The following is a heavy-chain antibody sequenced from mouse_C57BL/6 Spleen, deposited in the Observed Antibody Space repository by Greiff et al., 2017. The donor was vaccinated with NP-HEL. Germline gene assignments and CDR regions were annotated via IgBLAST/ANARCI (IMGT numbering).Heavy chain of an antibody. Sequence: EVQLQQSGPELVKPGASVKISCKASGYSFTDYNMNWVKQSNGKSLAWIGVINNNYGTTSYNKKFKGKATLTVDQSSSTCNMQVNSLTSEDSAVYCCAREGLGDAMDYWGQGTSVTVSS. D-gene: IGHD3-3*01. J-gene: IGHJ4*01. CDR1: GYSFTDYN. CDR2: INNNYGTT. CDR3: AREGLGDAMDY. V-gene: IGHV1-39*01.